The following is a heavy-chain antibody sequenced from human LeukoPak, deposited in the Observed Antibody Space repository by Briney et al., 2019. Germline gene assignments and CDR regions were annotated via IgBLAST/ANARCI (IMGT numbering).Heavy chain of an antibody. V-gene: IGHV4-34*01. D-gene: IGHD6-13*01. CDR3: AKHRGAAGWRSFDI. CDR1: GGSFSVYY. J-gene: IGHJ3*02. Sequence: SETLSLTCGVSGGSFSVYYWSWIRQPPGKGLEWIGEINDSGSTKYNPSLKSRVTISIDTSKNQFSLKLNSVTAADTAVYYCAKHRGAAGWRSFDIWGQGTMVTVSS. CDR2: INDSGST.